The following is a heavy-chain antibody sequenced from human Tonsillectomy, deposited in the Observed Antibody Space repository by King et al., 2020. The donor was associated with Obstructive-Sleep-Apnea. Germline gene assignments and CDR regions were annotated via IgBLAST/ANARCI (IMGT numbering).Heavy chain of an antibody. V-gene: IGHV4-34*01. CDR3: ARMPYCTNGVCYKSDFDY. Sequence: QVQLQQWGAGLLKPSEPLSLTCAVYGGSFSGYYWSWIRQPPGKGLEWIGEINHSGSTNYNPSLKSRVTISVDTSKNQFSLKLSSVTAADTAVYYCARMPYCTNGVCYKSDFDYWGQGTLVTVSS. D-gene: IGHD2-8*01. CDR1: GGSFSGYY. J-gene: IGHJ4*02. CDR2: INHSGST.